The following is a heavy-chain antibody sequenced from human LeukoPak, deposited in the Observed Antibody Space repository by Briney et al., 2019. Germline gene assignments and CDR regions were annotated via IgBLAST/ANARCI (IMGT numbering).Heavy chain of an antibody. V-gene: IGHV3-48*03. CDR1: EFTFSSYE. J-gene: IGHJ4*02. CDR2: ISSSGSTI. CDR3: ARDKSGDSSGYDY. D-gene: IGHD3-22*01. Sequence: GGSLRLSCAASEFTFSSYEMNWVRQAPGKGLEWVSYISSSGSTIYYADSVKGRFTISRDNAKNSLYLQMNSLRAEDTAVYYCARDKSGDSSGYDYWGQGTLVTVSS.